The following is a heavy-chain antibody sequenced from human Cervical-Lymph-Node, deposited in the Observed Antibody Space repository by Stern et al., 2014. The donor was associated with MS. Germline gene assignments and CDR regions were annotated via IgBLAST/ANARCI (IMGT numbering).Heavy chain of an antibody. CDR1: GFTFDDYA. D-gene: IGHD3-10*01. CDR3: AKSPGSGDYGSGSTAYFDF. V-gene: IGHV3-9*01. J-gene: IGHJ4*02. Sequence: EVQLEESGGGLVQPGRSLRLSCAASGFTFDDYAMHWVRQAPGKGLEWVSFISWNSGNVGYADSGKGRFTISRDNAKNSLYLQMNSLRADDTALYYCAKSPGSGDYGSGSTAYFDFWGQGTLVTVSS. CDR2: ISWNSGNV.